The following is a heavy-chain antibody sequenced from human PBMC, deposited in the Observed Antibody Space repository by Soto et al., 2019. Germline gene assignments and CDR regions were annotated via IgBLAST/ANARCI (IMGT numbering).Heavy chain of an antibody. D-gene: IGHD3-22*01. J-gene: IGHJ6*02. CDR1: GGSFSGYY. CDR2: INHSGST. Sequence: PSETLSLTCAVYGGSFSGYYWSWIRQPPGKGLEWIGAINHSGSTNYNPSLKSRVTISVDTSKNQFSLKLSSVTAADTAVYYCAGAVISYYYDSSGYYPILLYYGMDVWGQGTTVTVSS. CDR3: AGAVISYYYDSSGYYPILLYYGMDV. V-gene: IGHV4-34*01.